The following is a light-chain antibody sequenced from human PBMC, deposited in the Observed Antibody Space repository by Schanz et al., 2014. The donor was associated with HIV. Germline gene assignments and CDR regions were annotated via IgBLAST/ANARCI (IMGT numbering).Light chain of an antibody. CDR1: SSNIGAGYD. Sequence: QSVLTQPPSVSGAPGLRVTISCTGSSSNIGAGYDVHWYQQLPRSAPTLLIYGNDNRPSGVPERFSGSKSGTSASLAISGLQSEDEGDYYCAVWDDGLKAWVFGGGTKLTVL. CDR3: AVWDDGLKAWV. J-gene: IGLJ3*02. V-gene: IGLV1-40*01. CDR2: GND.